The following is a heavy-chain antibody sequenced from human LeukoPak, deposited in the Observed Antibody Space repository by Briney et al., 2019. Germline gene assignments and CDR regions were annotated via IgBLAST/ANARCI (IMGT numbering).Heavy chain of an antibody. J-gene: IGHJ6*03. Sequence: SETLSLTCGVSSYPISSGYYWGWIRQPPGKGLEWIGSIYHSGSTYYNPSLKSRVTISVDTSKNQFSLKLSSVTAADTAVYYCARGWSSIWGQVMVTSPYDYMDVWGNGTTVTVSS. CDR2: IYHSGST. D-gene: IGHD5-18*01. CDR3: ARGWSSIWGQVMVTSPYDYMDV. V-gene: IGHV4-38-2*01. CDR1: SYPISSGYY.